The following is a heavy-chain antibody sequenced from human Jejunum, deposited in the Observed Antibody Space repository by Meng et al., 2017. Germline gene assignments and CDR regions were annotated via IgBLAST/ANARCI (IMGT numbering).Heavy chain of an antibody. Sequence: QLQLQESGPGLVKPSETLSLTCTVPGGSISSSSYYWGWIRQPPGKGLEWIGSIYYSGSTYYNPSLKSRVTISVDTSKNQFSLKVNSVTAADTAVYYCSRIVDGDYFDYWGQGTLVTVSS. CDR1: GGSISSSSYY. J-gene: IGHJ4*02. CDR2: IYYSGST. CDR3: SRIVDGDYFDY. D-gene: IGHD3-16*02. V-gene: IGHV4-39*01.